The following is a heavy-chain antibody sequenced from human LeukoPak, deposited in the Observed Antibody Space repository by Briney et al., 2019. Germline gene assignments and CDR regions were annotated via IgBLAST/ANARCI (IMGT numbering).Heavy chain of an antibody. V-gene: IGHV4-61*05. CDR2: IYYSGST. CDR1: GGSISSSSYY. D-gene: IGHD5-12*01. J-gene: IGHJ4*02. Sequence: SETLSLTCTVSGGSISSSSYYWGWIRQPPGKGLEWIGYIYYSGSTNYNPSLKSRVTISVDTSKNQFSLKLSSVTAADTAVYYCARRGYSGYADFDYWGQGTLVTVSS. CDR3: ARRGYSGYADFDY.